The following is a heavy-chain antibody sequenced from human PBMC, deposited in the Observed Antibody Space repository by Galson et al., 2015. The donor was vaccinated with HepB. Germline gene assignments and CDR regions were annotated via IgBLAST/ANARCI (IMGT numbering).Heavy chain of an antibody. CDR2: ISSSSSTI. V-gene: IGHV3-48*01. Sequence: SLRLSCAASGFTFSSYSMNWVRQAPGKGLEWVSYISSSSSTIYYADSVKGRFTISRDNAKNSLYLQMNSLRAEDTAIYYCARDFGKRYSIVDYWGQGTLVTVSS. D-gene: IGHD2-15*01. CDR3: ARDFGKRYSIVDY. J-gene: IGHJ4*02. CDR1: GFTFSSYS.